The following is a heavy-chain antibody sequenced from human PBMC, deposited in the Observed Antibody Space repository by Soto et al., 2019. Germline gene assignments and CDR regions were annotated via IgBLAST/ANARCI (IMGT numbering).Heavy chain of an antibody. Sequence: EVQLLESGGGLVQPGGSLRLSCAASGFTFSSYAMSWVRQAPGKGLEWVSAISGSGGSTYYADSVKGRFTISRDNSKNPLYLQMNSLRAEDTAVYYCAKGYYYDSCIDYWGQGTLVTVSS. CDR1: GFTFSSYA. CDR3: AKGYYYDSCIDY. D-gene: IGHD3-22*01. J-gene: IGHJ4*02. CDR2: ISGSGGST. V-gene: IGHV3-23*01.